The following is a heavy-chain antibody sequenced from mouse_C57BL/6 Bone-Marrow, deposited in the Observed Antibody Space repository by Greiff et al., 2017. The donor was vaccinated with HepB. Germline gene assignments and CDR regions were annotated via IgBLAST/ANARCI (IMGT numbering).Heavy chain of an antibody. J-gene: IGHJ1*03. V-gene: IGHV5-9-1*02. D-gene: IGHD1-1*01. Sequence: EVQLVESGEGLVKPGGSLKLSCAASGFTFSSYAMSWVRQTPEKRLEWVAYISSGGDYIYYADTVKGRFTISRDNARNTLYLQMSSLKSEDTAMYYCTRDQGITTHWYFDVWGTGTTVTVSS. CDR3: TRDQGITTHWYFDV. CDR1: GFTFSSYA. CDR2: ISSGGDYI.